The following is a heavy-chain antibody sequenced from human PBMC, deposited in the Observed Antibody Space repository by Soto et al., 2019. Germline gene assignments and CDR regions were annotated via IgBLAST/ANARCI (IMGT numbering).Heavy chain of an antibody. V-gene: IGHV1-2*02. CDR3: ARVSTTVTTLGDY. CDR2: INIYTGDA. J-gene: IGHJ4*02. D-gene: IGHD4-17*01. Sequence: QVQLVQSGAEVKKPGASVQVSCKASGYTFTAYYIHWVRQAPGEGLEWMAWINIYTGDAGLAPEFQGRVTVTMDTYINTVYMDLSGLRSDDPALYFGARVSTTVTTLGDYWGQGPLVSVSS. CDR1: GYTFTAYY.